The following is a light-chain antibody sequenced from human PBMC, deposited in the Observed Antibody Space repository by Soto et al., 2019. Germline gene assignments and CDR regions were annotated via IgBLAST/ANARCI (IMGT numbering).Light chain of an antibody. Sequence: DIQLDQSPSSLSASVEDRVTITCRASQSISKYLNWYQQKPGKAPKLLIYAASSLQSGVPSRFSGSGTGTDFTLTISSLQPEDFATYYCQQSYNTPWTFGQGTKVDIK. J-gene: IGKJ1*01. CDR3: QQSYNTPWT. CDR1: QSISKY. V-gene: IGKV1-39*01. CDR2: AAS.